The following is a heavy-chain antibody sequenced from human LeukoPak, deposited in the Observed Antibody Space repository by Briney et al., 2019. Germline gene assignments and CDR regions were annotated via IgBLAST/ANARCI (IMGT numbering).Heavy chain of an antibody. V-gene: IGHV3-48*04. CDR2: ISTSSSTI. CDR3: ARGTLNIPGEHGAFDY. D-gene: IGHD1-14*01. J-gene: IGHJ4*02. Sequence: PGGSLRLSCAASGFTFSHYTMNWVRQAPGKGLEWISYISTSSSTIYYADSVKGRFTISRDNAKDSLYLQMNSLRAEDTAVYYCARGTLNIPGEHGAFDYWGQGTLVTVSS. CDR1: GFTFSHYT.